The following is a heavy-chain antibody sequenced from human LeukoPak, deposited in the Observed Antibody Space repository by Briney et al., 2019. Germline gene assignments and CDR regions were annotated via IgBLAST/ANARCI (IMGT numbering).Heavy chain of an antibody. CDR3: ATDDGHYYDTSGAFDI. CDR1: GYAFTTYG. V-gene: IGHV1-24*01. D-gene: IGHD3-22*01. J-gene: IGHJ3*02. CDR2: FDPEDGET. Sequence: ASVKVSCKASGYAFTTYGVSWVRQAPGQGLEWMGGFDPEDGETIYAQKFQGRVTMTEDTSTDTAYMELSSLRSEDTAVYYCATDDGHYYDTSGAFDIWGQGTMVTVSS.